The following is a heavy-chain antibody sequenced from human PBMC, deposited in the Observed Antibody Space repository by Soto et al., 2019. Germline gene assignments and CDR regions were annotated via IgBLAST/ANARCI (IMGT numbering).Heavy chain of an antibody. V-gene: IGHV4-39*01. CDR3: ARHRGYGDIDY. Sequence: QLQLQESGPGLVKPSETLSLTCTVSGGSISSSSYYWGWIRQPPGKGLEWIGSIYYSGSTYYNPSLMRRVTISVDTSKNQFSLTLSSVTAADTAVYYCARHRGYGDIDYWGQGTLVTVSS. CDR1: GGSISSSSYY. CDR2: IYYSGST. D-gene: IGHD4-17*01. J-gene: IGHJ4*02.